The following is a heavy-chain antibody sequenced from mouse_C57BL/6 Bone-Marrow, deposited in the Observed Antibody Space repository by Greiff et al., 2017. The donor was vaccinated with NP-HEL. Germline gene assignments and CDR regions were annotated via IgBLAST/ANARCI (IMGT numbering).Heavy chain of an antibody. CDR1: GYTFTSYT. V-gene: IGHV1-4*01. Sequence: VKLMESGAELARPGASVKMSCKASGYTFTSYTMHWVKQRPGQGLEWIGYINPSSGYTKYNQKFKDKAALTADKSSSTAYMQLSSLTSEDSADYYCARGGYPMDYWGQGTSVTVSS. CDR2: INPSSGYT. CDR3: ARGGYPMDY. J-gene: IGHJ4*01.